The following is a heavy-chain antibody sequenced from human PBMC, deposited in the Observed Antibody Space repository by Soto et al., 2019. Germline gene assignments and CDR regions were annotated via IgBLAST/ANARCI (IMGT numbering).Heavy chain of an antibody. J-gene: IGHJ4*02. CDR2: IIPILGIA. V-gene: IGHV1-69*08. D-gene: IGHD5-12*01. CDR1: GGTFSSYT. CDR3: ARDLNIVATRTYYFDY. Sequence: QVQLVQSGAEVKKPGSSVKVSCKASGGTFSSYTISWVRQAPGQGLEWMGRIIPILGIANYAQKFQGRVTITADKSTSTAYMELSSLRSEDTAVYYCARDLNIVATRTYYFDYWGQGTLVTVSS.